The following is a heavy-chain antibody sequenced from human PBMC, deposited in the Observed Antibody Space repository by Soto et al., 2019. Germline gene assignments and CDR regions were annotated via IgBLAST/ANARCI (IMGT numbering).Heavy chain of an antibody. V-gene: IGHV4-34*01. CDR1: GGSFSGYY. CDR2: INLFGSS. J-gene: IGHJ6*02. Sequence: SETLSLTCAVYGGSFSGYYWSWIRQPPGKGLEWIGEINLFGSSNYNLSLKCRVTFLVDTSKNHFSLNLSFLTAAATAVFYCARMRLFSWGRTGYCSGGSCYYYGMDVWGQGTTVTVSS. D-gene: IGHD2-15*01. CDR3: ARMRLFSWGRTGYCSGGSCYYYGMDV.